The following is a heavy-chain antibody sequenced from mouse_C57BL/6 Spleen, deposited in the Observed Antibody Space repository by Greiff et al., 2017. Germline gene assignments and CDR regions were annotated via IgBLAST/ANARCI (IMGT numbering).Heavy chain of an antibody. D-gene: IGHD2-2*01. V-gene: IGHV1-52*01. CDR1: GYTFTSYW. CDR3: ASGGKNGYYFDY. CDR2: IDPSDSET. Sequence: QVQLQQSGAELVRPGSSVKLSCKASGYTFTSYWMRWVKQRPIQGLEWIGNIDPSDSETHYNQKFKDKATLTVDKSSRTAYMQLSSLTSAASAVLSSASGGKNGYYFDYWGQGTTLTVSS. J-gene: IGHJ2*01.